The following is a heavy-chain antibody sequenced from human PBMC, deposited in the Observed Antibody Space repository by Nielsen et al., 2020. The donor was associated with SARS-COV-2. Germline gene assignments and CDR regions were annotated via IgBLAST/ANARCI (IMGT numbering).Heavy chain of an antibody. V-gene: IGHV3-30*03. CDR3: ARDRTYGDYEVGDY. CDR1: GFTFNNYG. Sequence: GGSLRLSCAASGFTFNNYGFYWVRQAPGKGLEWVASISYEGSKKYYGDSLTGRFTVSRDTSKNTVYLQMNSLSVEDTAVYHCARDRTYGDYEVGDYWGQGTLVTVSS. D-gene: IGHD4-17*01. CDR2: ISYEGSKK. J-gene: IGHJ4*02.